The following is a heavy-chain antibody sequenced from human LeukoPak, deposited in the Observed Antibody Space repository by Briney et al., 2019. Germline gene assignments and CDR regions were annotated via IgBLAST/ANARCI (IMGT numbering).Heavy chain of an antibody. V-gene: IGHV1-69*13. Sequence: ASVKVSCKVSGYTLTELSMHWVRQAPGQGLEWMGGIIPIFGTANYAQKFQGRVTITADESTSTAYMELSSLRSEDTAVYYCAREYYYDSSGYYDYWGQGTLVTVSS. D-gene: IGHD3-22*01. CDR2: IIPIFGTA. CDR1: GYTLTELS. CDR3: AREYYYDSSGYYDY. J-gene: IGHJ4*02.